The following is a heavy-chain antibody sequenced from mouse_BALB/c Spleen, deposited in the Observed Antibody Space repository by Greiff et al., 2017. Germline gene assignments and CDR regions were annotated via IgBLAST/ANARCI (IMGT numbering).Heavy chain of an antibody. V-gene: IGHV5-6-5*01. Sequence: EVQGVESGGGLVKPGGSLKLSCAASGFTFSSYAMSWVRQTPEKRLEWVASISSGGSTYYPDSVKGRFTISRDNARNILYLQMSSLRSEDTAMYYCARGKETGWFAYWGQGTLVTVSA. CDR3: ARGKETGWFAY. CDR1: GFTFSSYA. J-gene: IGHJ3*01. CDR2: ISSGGST.